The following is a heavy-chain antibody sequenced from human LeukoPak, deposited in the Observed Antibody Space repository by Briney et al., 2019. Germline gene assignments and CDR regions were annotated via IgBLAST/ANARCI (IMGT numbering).Heavy chain of an antibody. CDR1: GFIFSNFW. Sequence: GGSLRLSCEVSGFIFSNFWMSWVRQAPGKGLGWVANINYDGSAKYYVDSVKGRFTVSRDNARRSVYLQMNSLRAEDTAVYYCAKSAYYDASGYYREYYFDYWGQGTLVTVSS. V-gene: IGHV3-7*03. D-gene: IGHD3-22*01. J-gene: IGHJ4*02. CDR3: AKSAYYDASGYYREYYFDY. CDR2: INYDGSAK.